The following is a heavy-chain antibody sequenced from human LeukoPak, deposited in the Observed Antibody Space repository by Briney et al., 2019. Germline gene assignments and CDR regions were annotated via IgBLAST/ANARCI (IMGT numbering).Heavy chain of an antibody. Sequence: GGSLRLSCAASGFTFSDFWMGWVRQAPGKGLEWVANINQDGSENYYVDSVKGRFTISRDNAKNSLYLQMNSLRAEDTAVYYCTKGRGNHYWGQGTLVTVST. CDR3: TKGRGNHY. CDR1: GFTFSDFW. D-gene: IGHD4-23*01. V-gene: IGHV3-7*01. CDR2: INQDGSEN. J-gene: IGHJ4*02.